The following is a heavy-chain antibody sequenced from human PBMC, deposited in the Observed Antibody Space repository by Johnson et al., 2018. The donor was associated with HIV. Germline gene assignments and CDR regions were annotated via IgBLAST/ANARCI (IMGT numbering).Heavy chain of an antibody. CDR3: ARDRLGYSSSWGGVDAFDI. CDR1: GFTVSSNY. Sequence: VQLVESGGGLVQPGGSLRLSCAASGFTVSSNYMSWVRQAPGKGLEWVSVIYSGGSTYYAASVKGRFTISSDNSKHTLYLQMNSLRAEDTAVYYCARDRLGYSSSWGGVDAFDIWGQGTMVTVSS. D-gene: IGHD6-13*01. J-gene: IGHJ3*02. CDR2: IYSGGST. V-gene: IGHV3-66*01.